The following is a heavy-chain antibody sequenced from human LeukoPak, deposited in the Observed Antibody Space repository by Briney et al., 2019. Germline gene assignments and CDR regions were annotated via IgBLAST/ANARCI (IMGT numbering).Heavy chain of an antibody. Sequence: WGSLTLSCAASGFTFSSYTMNWVRQAPGKGLEWVSSISSNSNYMYYADSVKGRFTISRDNAKNSLFLQMDSLRAEDTAVYYCASGCSGGSCSPNWFDPWGQGTLVTVSS. D-gene: IGHD2-15*01. CDR1: GFTFSSYT. CDR3: ASGCSGGSCSPNWFDP. V-gene: IGHV3-21*01. J-gene: IGHJ5*02. CDR2: ISSNSNYM.